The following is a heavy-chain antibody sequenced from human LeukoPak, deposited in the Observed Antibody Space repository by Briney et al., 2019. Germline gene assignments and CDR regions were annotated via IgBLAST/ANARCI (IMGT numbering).Heavy chain of an antibody. V-gene: IGHV3-21*01. CDR1: GFTFSSYG. D-gene: IGHD3-10*01. J-gene: IGHJ4*02. CDR3: ARGSYGSGSYTFDY. CDR2: ISSSSSYI. Sequence: GGSLRLSCAASGFTFSSYGINWVRQAPGKGLECVSSISSSSSYIYYADSVKGRFTISRDNAKNSLYLQMNSLRAEDTAVYYCARGSYGSGSYTFDYWGQGTLVTVSS.